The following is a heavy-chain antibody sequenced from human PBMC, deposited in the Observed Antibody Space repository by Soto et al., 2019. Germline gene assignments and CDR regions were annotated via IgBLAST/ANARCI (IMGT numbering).Heavy chain of an antibody. CDR1: GFAFSSYW. Sequence: EVQLVESGGGLVQPGGSLRLSCAASGFAFSSYWMQWVRQAPGKGPVWVSRISSDGRNTTYADFVKGRFTISRDNAENTLHLQMTSLTDADTAVYYCIKDSTVTGVGGYRWGQGTLVTVSS. J-gene: IGHJ5*02. CDR3: IKDSTVTGVGGYR. V-gene: IGHV3-74*01. CDR2: ISSDGRNT. D-gene: IGHD3-9*01.